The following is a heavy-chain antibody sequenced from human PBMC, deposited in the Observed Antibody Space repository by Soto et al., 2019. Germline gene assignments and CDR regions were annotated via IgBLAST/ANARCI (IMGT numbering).Heavy chain of an antibody. D-gene: IGHD3-10*01. J-gene: IGHJ5*02. CDR3: ARHGSQVVWGLSNWFDP. CDR2: IYYSGST. CDR1: GGSISSSSYY. Sequence: SETLSLTCTVSGGSISSSSYYWGWIRQPPGKGLEWIGSIYYSGSTYYNPSLKSRVTISVDTSKNQFSLKLSSVTAADTAVYYCARHGSQVVWGLSNWFDPWGQGTLVTVSS. V-gene: IGHV4-39*01.